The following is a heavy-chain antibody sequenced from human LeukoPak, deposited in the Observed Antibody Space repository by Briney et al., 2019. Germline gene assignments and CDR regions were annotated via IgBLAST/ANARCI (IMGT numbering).Heavy chain of an antibody. CDR3: ARDSGYCSSTSCYNYFDY. V-gene: IGHV3-74*01. D-gene: IGHD2-2*02. Sequence: PGGSLRLSCAASGFTFSTYWMHWVRQAPGKGLVWVSRINGDGSSTSYADSVKGRFTISRDNAENTLYLQMNSLRAEDTAVFYCARDSGYCSSTSCYNYFDYWGQGTLVTVSS. CDR1: GFTFSTYW. J-gene: IGHJ4*02. CDR2: INGDGSST.